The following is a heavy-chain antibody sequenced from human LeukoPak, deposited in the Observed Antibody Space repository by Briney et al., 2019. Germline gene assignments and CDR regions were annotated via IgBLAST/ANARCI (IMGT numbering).Heavy chain of an antibody. CDR3: APPGGAPAFDI. V-gene: IGHV5-51*01. CDR2: IYPGDSDT. CDR1: GYSFTGYW. Sequence: GESLQIFCKGSGYSFTGYWIGGVRQMPGKGLEVMGIIYPGDSDTRYSPSFQGRVTISADKSISTAYLQWSSLKASDTAMYYCAPPGGAPAFDIWGQGTMVTVSS. D-gene: IGHD3-10*01. J-gene: IGHJ3*02.